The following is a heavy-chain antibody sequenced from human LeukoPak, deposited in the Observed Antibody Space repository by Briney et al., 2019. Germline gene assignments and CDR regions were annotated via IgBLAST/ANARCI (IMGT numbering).Heavy chain of an antibody. V-gene: IGHV3-74*01. CDR2: INSDGSST. J-gene: IGHJ4*02. CDR1: GFTFSSYW. CDR3: ARGATAVAGFTYFDY. D-gene: IGHD6-19*01. Sequence: PGGSLRLSCAASGFTFSSYWMHWVRQAPGKGLVWVSRINSDGSSTSYADSVKGRFTISRDNAKNTLYLQMNSLRAEDTAVYYCARGATAVAGFTYFDYGGQGTLVTVSS.